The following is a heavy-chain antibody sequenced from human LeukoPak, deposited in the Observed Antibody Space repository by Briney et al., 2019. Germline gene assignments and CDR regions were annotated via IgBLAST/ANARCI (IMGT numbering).Heavy chain of an antibody. CDR2: INPNSGGT. J-gene: IGHJ4*02. Sequence: GASVKVSCKASGYTFTGYYMHWVRQAPGQGLEWMGWINPNSGGTNYAQKFQGRVTMTRDTSISTAYMELSRLRSDDTTVYHCVQARRKVDYWGQGTLVTVSS. D-gene: IGHD6-6*01. V-gene: IGHV1-2*02. CDR3: VQARRKVDY. CDR1: GYTFTGYY.